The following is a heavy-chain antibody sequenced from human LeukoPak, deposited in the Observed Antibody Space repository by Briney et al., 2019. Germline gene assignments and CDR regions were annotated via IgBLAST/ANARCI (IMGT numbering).Heavy chain of an antibody. CDR3: ARGRGYSGYDLDY. D-gene: IGHD5-12*01. J-gene: IGHJ4*02. CDR2: IYYSGST. V-gene: IGHV4-61*01. Sequence: SETLSLTCTVSGYSISSGYYWSWIRQPPGKGLEWIGYIYYSGSTNYNPSLKSRVTISVDTSKNQFSLKLSSVTAADTAVYYCARGRGYSGYDLDYWGQGTLVTVSS. CDR1: GYSISSGYY.